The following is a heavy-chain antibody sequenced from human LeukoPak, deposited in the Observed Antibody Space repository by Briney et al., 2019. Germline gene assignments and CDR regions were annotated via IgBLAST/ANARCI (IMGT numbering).Heavy chain of an antibody. CDR2: IYYSGST. CDR3: ASSVNWWRNWFDP. J-gene: IGHJ5*02. Sequence: SETLSLTCTVSGGSISSSSYYWGWIRQPPGKGLEWIGSIYYSGSTYYNPSLKSRVTISVDTSKNQFSLKLSSVTAADTAVYYCASSVNWWRNWFDPWGQGTLVTVSS. CDR1: GGSISSSSYY. D-gene: IGHD2-8*02. V-gene: IGHV4-39*07.